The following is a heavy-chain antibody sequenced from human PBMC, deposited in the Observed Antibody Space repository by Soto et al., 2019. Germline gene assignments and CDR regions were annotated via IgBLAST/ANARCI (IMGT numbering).Heavy chain of an antibody. V-gene: IGHV1-58*01. Sequence: QMQLVQSGPEVKKPGTSVKVSCKASGFTFTTSAVQWVRQARGQRLEWIGWIVVGSGNTNYAQKFQERVTITRDMSTSTAYMELSSLRSEDTAVYYCAASLLDIVVVVADIGYYGMDVGGQGTTVAVSS. D-gene: IGHD2-15*01. CDR1: GFTFTTSA. CDR3: AASLLDIVVVVADIGYYGMDV. CDR2: IVVGSGNT. J-gene: IGHJ6*02.